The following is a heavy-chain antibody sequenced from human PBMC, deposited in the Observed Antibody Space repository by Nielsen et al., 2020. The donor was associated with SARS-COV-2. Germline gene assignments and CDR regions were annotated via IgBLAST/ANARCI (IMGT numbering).Heavy chain of an antibody. D-gene: IGHD3-3*01. CDR1: GFSLSTSGVG. Sequence: SGPTLVKPTQTLTLTCTFSGFSLSTSGVGVGWIRQPPGKALEWLALIYWNDDKRYSPSLKSRLTITKDTSKNQVVLTMTNMDPVDTATYYCARVGTYDFWSGYHDYWGQGTLVTVSS. V-gene: IGHV2-5*01. CDR3: ARVGTYDFWSGYHDY. J-gene: IGHJ4*02. CDR2: IYWNDDK.